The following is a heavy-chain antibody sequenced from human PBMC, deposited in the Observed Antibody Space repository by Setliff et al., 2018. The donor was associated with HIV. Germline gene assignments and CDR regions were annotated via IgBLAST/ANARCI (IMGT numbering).Heavy chain of an antibody. CDR3: ARDGFPIYSGSYYYYYYGMDV. Sequence: GGSLRLSCAASGFTFSTYGMSWVRQAPGKGLEWVSAISGSGGSTYYADPVKGRFTISRDNSKNTLYLQMNSLRAEDTAVYYCARDGFPIYSGSYYYYYYGMDVWGQGTTVTVSS. D-gene: IGHD1-26*01. J-gene: IGHJ6*02. CDR2: ISGSGGST. V-gene: IGHV3-23*01. CDR1: GFTFSTYG.